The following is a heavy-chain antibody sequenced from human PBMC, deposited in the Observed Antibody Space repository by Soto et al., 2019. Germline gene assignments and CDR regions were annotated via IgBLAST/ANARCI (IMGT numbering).Heavy chain of an antibody. CDR3: ARDKYDYDFWSGYYNETGFDY. CDR2: ISAYNGNT. Sequence: ASVKVSCKASGYTFTSYGISWVRQAPGQGLEWMGWISAYNGNTNYAQKLQGRVTMTTDTSTSTAYMELRSLRSDDTAVYYCARDKYDYDFWSGYYNETGFDYWGQGSLVIGSS. V-gene: IGHV1-18*01. CDR1: GYTFTSYG. D-gene: IGHD3-3*01. J-gene: IGHJ4*02.